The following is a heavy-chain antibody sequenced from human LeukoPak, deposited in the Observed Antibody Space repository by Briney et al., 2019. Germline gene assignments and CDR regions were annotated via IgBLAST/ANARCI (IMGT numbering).Heavy chain of an antibody. V-gene: IGHV1-2*02. Sequence: ASVKVSCKASGYTFTSYAMHWVRQAPGQGLEWMGWINPNSGGTNYAQKFQGRVTMTRDTSISTAYMELSRLRSDDTAVYYCARVWATYDSGSYYLYWGQGTLVTVSS. J-gene: IGHJ4*02. CDR3: ARVWATYDSGSYYLY. CDR1: GYTFTSYA. D-gene: IGHD3-10*01. CDR2: INPNSGGT.